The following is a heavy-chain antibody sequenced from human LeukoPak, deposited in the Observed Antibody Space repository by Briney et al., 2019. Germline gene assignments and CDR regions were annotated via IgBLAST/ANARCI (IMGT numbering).Heavy chain of an antibody. J-gene: IGHJ4*02. CDR2: ISVTSSYI. D-gene: IGHD3-10*01. V-gene: IGHV3-21*01. Sequence: PGGSLRLSCAASGFTFSSYSMNWVRQAPGKGLEWVSSISVTSSYIYYADSVKGRFTISRDNAKNSLFLQMNSLRAEDTAIYYCARDGGSGSYSYYFDYWGQGSLVTVSS. CDR3: ARDGGSGSYSYYFDY. CDR1: GFTFSSYS.